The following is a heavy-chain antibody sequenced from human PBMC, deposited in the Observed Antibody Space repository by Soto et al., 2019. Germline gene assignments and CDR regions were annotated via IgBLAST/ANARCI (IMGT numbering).Heavy chain of an antibody. CDR3: TPGSWSAETFDI. V-gene: IGHV1-69*02. CDR2: IIPMLDIT. J-gene: IGHJ3*02. D-gene: IGHD6-13*01. CDR1: GGTFSTYT. Sequence: QVQLVQSGAEVKKPGSSVKVSCKASGGTFSTYTIIWVRQAPGQGLEWMGRIIPMLDITNNAQRFQGRVTITEDKSTSAADLELSSLRSEDTAVYYCTPGSWSAETFDIWGRGTMVTVSS.